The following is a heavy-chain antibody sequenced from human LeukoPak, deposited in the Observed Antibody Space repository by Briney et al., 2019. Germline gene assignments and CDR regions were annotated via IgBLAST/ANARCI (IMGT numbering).Heavy chain of an antibody. D-gene: IGHD2-2*03. Sequence: PGGSLRLSCVASGFTFSSYAMSWVRQAPGKGLEWVSGISGSGGSTDYADSVKGRFTISRDNSKNTLYLQMNSLRAEDTAVYYCAKGNGYCSSTSCSYYYYMDVWGKGTTVTVSS. CDR2: ISGSGGST. CDR3: AKGNGYCSSTSCSYYYYMDV. J-gene: IGHJ6*03. V-gene: IGHV3-23*01. CDR1: GFTFSSYA.